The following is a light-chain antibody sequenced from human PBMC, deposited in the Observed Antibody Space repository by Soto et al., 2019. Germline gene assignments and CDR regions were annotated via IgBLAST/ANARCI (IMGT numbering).Light chain of an antibody. CDR3: SSYTSSSTLGV. Sequence: QCALTQPASVSGSPGQSITISWTGTSSDVGGYNYVSWYQQHPGKAPKLMIYDVSNRPSGVSNRFSGSKSGNTASLTISGLQAEDEADYYCSSYTSSSTLGVFGGGTKLTV. CDR1: SSDVGGYNY. J-gene: IGLJ2*01. CDR2: DVS. V-gene: IGLV2-14*01.